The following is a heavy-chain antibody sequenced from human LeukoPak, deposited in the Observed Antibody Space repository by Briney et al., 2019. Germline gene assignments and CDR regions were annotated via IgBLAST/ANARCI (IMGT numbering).Heavy chain of an antibody. CDR1: GFSFRSYA. CDR2: ISYDGSNK. Sequence: GGSLRLSCAASGFSFRSYAMYWVRQAPGKGLEWVTVISYDGSNKYYADFVKGRFTISRDNSKSTQYLQMNSLRAEDTAVYYCARGGGHSSGYLDDWGQGTLVTVSS. V-gene: IGHV3-30*04. J-gene: IGHJ4*02. CDR3: ARGGGHSSGYLDD. D-gene: IGHD5-18*01.